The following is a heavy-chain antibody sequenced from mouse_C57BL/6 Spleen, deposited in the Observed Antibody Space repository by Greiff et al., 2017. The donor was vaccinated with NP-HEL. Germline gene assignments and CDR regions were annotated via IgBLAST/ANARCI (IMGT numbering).Heavy chain of an antibody. Sequence: EVKLVESGGGLVKPGGSLKLSCAASGFTFSSYAMSWVRQTPEKRLEWVATISDGGSYTYYPDNVKGRFTISRDNAKNNLYLQMSHLKSEDTAMYYCAGEGDDHFAYWGQGTLVTVSA. D-gene: IGHD2-3*01. J-gene: IGHJ3*01. CDR1: GFTFSSYA. V-gene: IGHV5-4*01. CDR3: AGEGDDHFAY. CDR2: ISDGGSYT.